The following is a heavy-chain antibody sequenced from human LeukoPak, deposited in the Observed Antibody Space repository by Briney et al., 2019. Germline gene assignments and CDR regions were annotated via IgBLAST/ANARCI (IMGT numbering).Heavy chain of an antibody. J-gene: IGHJ5*02. Sequence: PSETLSLTCTVSGGSISSSSYYWGWIRQPPGKGLEWIGSIYYSGSTYYNPSLKSRVTISVDTSKNQFSLKLSSVTAADTAVYYCARRGERYSSSWYPNNWFDPWGQGTLVTVSS. V-gene: IGHV4-39*07. CDR1: GGSISSSSYY. CDR3: ARRGERYSSSWYPNNWFDP. CDR2: IYYSGST. D-gene: IGHD6-13*01.